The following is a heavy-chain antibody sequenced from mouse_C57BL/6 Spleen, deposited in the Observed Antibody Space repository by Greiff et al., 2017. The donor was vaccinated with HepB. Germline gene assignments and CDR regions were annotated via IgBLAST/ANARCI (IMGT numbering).Heavy chain of an antibody. J-gene: IGHJ4*01. CDR1: GYTFTEYT. CDR3: ARHGPYYYGPYYAMDY. Sequence: VQLQQSGAELVKPGASVKLSCKASGYTFTEYTIHWVKQRSGQGLEWIGWFYPGSGSIKYNENFKDKATLTADKSSSTVYMELSSLTSEDSAVECWARHGPYYYGPYYAMDYWGQGTSVTVSS. CDR2: FYPGSGSI. V-gene: IGHV1-62-2*01. D-gene: IGHD1-1*01.